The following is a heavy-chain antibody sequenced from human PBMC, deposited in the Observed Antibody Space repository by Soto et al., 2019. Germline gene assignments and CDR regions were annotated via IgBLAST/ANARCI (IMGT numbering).Heavy chain of an antibody. V-gene: IGHV1-69*13. Sequence: AVKVSCKASGGTFSSYAISWVRQAPGQGLEWMGGIIPIFGTANYAQKFQGRVTITADESTSTAYMELSSLRSEDTAVYYCARGELVGATTKFDYWGQGPLVTVSS. CDR2: IIPIFGTA. D-gene: IGHD1-26*01. J-gene: IGHJ4*02. CDR1: GGTFSSYA. CDR3: ARGELVGATTKFDY.